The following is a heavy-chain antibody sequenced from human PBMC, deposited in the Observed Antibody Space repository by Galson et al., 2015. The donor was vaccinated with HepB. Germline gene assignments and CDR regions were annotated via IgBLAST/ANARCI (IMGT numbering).Heavy chain of an antibody. D-gene: IGHD2-15*01. V-gene: IGHV3-30*02. J-gene: IGHJ4*02. Sequence: SLRLSCAASGFQFSSYGMHWVRQAPGKGLEWVTFIQYDGKNQYYRDSVKGRFSISRDNSKNTLVLQMDNLRTEDTAVYYCAKADARICSHGRCSGVEIDDWGQGTLVTVSS. CDR1: GFQFSSYG. CDR2: IQYDGKNQ. CDR3: AKADARICSHGRCSGVEIDD.